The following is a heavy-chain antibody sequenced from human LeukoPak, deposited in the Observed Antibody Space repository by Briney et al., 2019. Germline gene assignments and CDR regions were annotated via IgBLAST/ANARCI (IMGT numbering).Heavy chain of an antibody. Sequence: SETLSLTCIVSRGSISSGGYYWSWIRQHPGKGLEWIGYIYYTGNTYHNPSLKSRVTISVDTSKSQFSLKLNSVTAADTAGYYCARATPIPASMEYYFDYWGQGTLVTVSS. D-gene: IGHD2-2*01. CDR2: IYYTGNT. CDR3: ARATPIPASMEYYFDY. V-gene: IGHV4-31*03. J-gene: IGHJ4*02. CDR1: RGSISSGGYY.